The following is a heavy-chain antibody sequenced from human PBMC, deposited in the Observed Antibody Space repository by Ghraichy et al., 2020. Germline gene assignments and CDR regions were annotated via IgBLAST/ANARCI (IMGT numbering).Heavy chain of an antibody. J-gene: IGHJ3*02. CDR2: IYYSGST. V-gene: IGHV4-59*01. CDR3: ARGLRLDAFDI. Sequence: SETLSLTCTVSVGSTSSYYWSWIRQPPGKGLEWIGYIYYSGSTNYNPSLKSRVTISVDTSKNQFSLKLSSVTAADTAVYYCARGLRLDAFDIWGQGTMVTVSS. CDR1: VGSTSSYY. D-gene: IGHD4-17*01.